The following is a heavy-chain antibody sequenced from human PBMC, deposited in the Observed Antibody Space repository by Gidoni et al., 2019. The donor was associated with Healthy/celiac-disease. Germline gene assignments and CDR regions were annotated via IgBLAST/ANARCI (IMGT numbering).Heavy chain of an antibody. J-gene: IGHJ4*02. D-gene: IGHD6-13*01. CDR1: GGSISRGGYY. Sequence: QVQLQESGPGLVKPSQTLSLTCAVSGGSISRGGYYWSWIRQPPGKGLEWIGYIYYRGSTYYNPSLKSRVTISVDTSKNPFSLKLRSVTAADTAVYYCARALAWQQLVYFDYWGQGTLVTVSS. V-gene: IGHV4-30-4*01. CDR2: IYYRGST. CDR3: ARALAWQQLVYFDY.